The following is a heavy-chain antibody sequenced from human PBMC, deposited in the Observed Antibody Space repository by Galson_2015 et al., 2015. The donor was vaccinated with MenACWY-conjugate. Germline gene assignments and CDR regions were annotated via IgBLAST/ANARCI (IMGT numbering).Heavy chain of an antibody. CDR1: GFTFSSYW. CDR3: AVYCSSTRCYGASGDY. J-gene: IGHJ4*02. D-gene: IGHD2-2*01. CDR2: INSDGSST. V-gene: IGHV3-74*01. Sequence: SLRLSCAASGFTFSSYWMHWVRQAPGKGLVWVSLINSDGSSTSYADSVKGRFTISGDNAKNTLYLQMNSLRAEDTAVYYCAVYCSSTRCYGASGDYWGQGTLLTVSS.